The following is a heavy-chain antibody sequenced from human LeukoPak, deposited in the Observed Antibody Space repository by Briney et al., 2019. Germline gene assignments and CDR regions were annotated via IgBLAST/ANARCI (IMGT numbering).Heavy chain of an antibody. Sequence: SVKVSCKASGGTFSSYAISWVRQAPGQGLEWMGRIIPILGIANYAQKFQGRVTITADKSTSTAYMELSSLRSEDTAVYYCARDNGIVVVPAAMHYWGQGTLVTVSS. J-gene: IGHJ4*02. D-gene: IGHD2-2*01. V-gene: IGHV1-69*04. CDR2: IIPILGIA. CDR1: GGTFSSYA. CDR3: ARDNGIVVVPAAMHY.